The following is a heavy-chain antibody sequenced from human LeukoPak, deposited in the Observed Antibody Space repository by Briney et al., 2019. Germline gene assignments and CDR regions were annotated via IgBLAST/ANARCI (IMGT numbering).Heavy chain of an antibody. Sequence: ASVEVSCKASGGTFSSYAISWVRQAPGQGLEWMGGIIPIFGTANYAQKFQGRVTITTDESTSTAYMELSSLRSEDTAVYYCATLALRAFDYWGQGTLVTVSS. CDR1: GGTFSSYA. V-gene: IGHV1-69*05. CDR2: IIPIFGTA. J-gene: IGHJ4*02. CDR3: ATLALRAFDY.